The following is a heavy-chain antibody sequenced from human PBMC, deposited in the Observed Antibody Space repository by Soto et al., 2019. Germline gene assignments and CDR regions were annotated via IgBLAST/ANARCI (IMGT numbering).Heavy chain of an antibody. CDR3: ASSLNCYTCEGQANYYYYGMDV. CDR2: IYDSGST. V-gene: IGHV4-30-4*01. J-gene: IGHJ6*02. CDR1: GGSISSGDYH. D-gene: IGHD2-2*02. Sequence: SETLSLTCTVSGGSISSGDYHGSWIRQPPGKGLEWIGYIYDSGSTSYTPSLKSRVTISVDTSKNQFSLRLSSVTAADTAVYFCASSLNCYTCEGQANYYYYGMDVWGQGTTVTVSS.